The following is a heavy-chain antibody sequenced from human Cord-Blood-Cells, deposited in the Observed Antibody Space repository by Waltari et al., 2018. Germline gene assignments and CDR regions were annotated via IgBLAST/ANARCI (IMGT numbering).Heavy chain of an antibody. J-gene: IGHJ4*02. D-gene: IGHD6-13*01. Sequence: QVQLQQWGAGLLKPSETLSLTCAVYGGSFSGYYWSWIRQPPGKGLEWIGEINHSGSNNYNPALKSRVTISVDTAKNQFSLKLSSVTAADTAVYYCARGLRQQRGIGVYWGQGTLVTVSS. CDR2: INHSGSN. CDR3: ARGLRQQRGIGVY. CDR1: GGSFSGYY. V-gene: IGHV4-34*01.